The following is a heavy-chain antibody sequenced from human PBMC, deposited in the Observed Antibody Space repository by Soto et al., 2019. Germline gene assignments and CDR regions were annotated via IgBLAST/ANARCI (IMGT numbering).Heavy chain of an antibody. CDR1: GGSISSYY. V-gene: IGHV4-59*01. CDR3: AKTPLLGDIGYCSSTSCLGWFDP. D-gene: IGHD2-2*01. J-gene: IGHJ5*02. CDR2: IYYSGST. Sequence: SETLSLTCTVSGGSISSYYWSWIRQPPGKGLEWIGYIYYSGSTNYNPSLKSRVTISVDTSKNQFSLKLSSVTAADTAEYYCAKTPLLGDIGYCSSTSCLGWFDPWGQGTLVTVSS.